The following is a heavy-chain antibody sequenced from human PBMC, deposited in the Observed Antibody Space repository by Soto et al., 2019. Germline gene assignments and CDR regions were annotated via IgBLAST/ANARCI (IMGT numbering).Heavy chain of an antibody. CDR3: ARAVKTAAAGMGGGWFDP. D-gene: IGHD6-13*01. Sequence: QVQLVQSGAEVKKPGASVKVSCKASGYTFTGYYMHWVRQAPGQGLEWMGWINPNSGGTNYAQKFQGRVTMTRDTSISPAYMELGRLRSDETAVYYCARAVKTAAAGMGGGWFDPWGQGTLVTVSS. CDR2: INPNSGGT. V-gene: IGHV1-2*02. CDR1: GYTFTGYY. J-gene: IGHJ5*02.